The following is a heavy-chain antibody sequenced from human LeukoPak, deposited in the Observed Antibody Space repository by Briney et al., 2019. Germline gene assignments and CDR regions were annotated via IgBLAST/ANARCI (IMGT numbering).Heavy chain of an antibody. CDR1: GLTLDKYW. J-gene: IGHJ6*02. CDR2: IRQDGREK. Sequence: GGSLRLSCVASGLTLDKYWMTWVRQAPGNGLEWVANIRQDGREKDLVDSVKGRFTISRDDATSSVYLQMSSVRVEDTAIYYCARGRFFYGWGMDVWGQGTTVTVS. D-gene: IGHD3-10*01. V-gene: IGHV3-7*03. CDR3: ARGRFFYGWGMDV.